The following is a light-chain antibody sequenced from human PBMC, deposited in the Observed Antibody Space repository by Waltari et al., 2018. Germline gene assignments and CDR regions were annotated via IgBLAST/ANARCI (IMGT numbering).Light chain of an antibody. CDR2: LGS. V-gene: IGKV2-28*01. CDR3: LQDIQLPYS. J-gene: IGKJ2*03. Sequence: DIVMTQTPLSLPVTPGAPASISCRSSQSLLHSNGYTYLFWYLQKPGQSPQLLIYLGSNRASGVPDRFSGSGSGTDFTLKISRVEAEDVGVYYCLQDIQLPYSFGQGTKVEIK. CDR1: QSLLHSNGYTY.